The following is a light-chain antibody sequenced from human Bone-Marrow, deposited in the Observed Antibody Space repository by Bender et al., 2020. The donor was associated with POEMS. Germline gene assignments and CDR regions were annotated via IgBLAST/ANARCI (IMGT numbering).Light chain of an antibody. CDR2: QDT. J-gene: IGLJ3*02. CDR3: QAWDNESAV. CDR1: RLGNKY. Sequence: QPPSVSVSPGQTASIICSGDRLGNKYVSWYQQKPGQSPVLVIYQDTKRPSGIPERFSGSNSGNTATLTISGTQAMDAADYYCQAWDNESAVFGGGTKLTVL. V-gene: IGLV3-1*01.